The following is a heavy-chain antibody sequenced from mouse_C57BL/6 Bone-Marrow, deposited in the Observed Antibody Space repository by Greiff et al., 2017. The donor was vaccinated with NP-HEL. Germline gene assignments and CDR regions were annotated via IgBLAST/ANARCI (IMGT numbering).Heavy chain of an antibody. V-gene: IGHV1-64*01. Sequence: QVQLQQSGAELVEPGASVKLSCKASGYTFTSYWMHWVKQRPGQGLEWIGMIHPNSGSTNYNEKFKSKATLTVDKSSSTAYMQLSSLTSEDSAIYYCARLGFAYWGQGTLVTVSA. J-gene: IGHJ3*01. CDR1: GYTFTSYW. CDR2: IHPNSGST. CDR3: ARLGFAY.